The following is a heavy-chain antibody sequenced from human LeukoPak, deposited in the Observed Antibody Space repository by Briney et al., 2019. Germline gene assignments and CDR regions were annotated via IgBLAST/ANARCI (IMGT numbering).Heavy chain of an antibody. D-gene: IGHD4-17*01. J-gene: IGHJ6*02. CDR3: ARDYGDYVPYYYYGMDV. CDR1: GGSISSGDYY. CDR2: IYYSGST. V-gene: IGHV4-30-4*01. Sequence: PSETLSLTCTVSGGSISSGDYYWSWIRQPPGKGLEWIGYIYYSGSTYYNPSLKSRVTISVDTSKNQFSLKLSSVTAADTAVHYCARDYGDYVPYYYYGMDVWGQGTTVTVSS.